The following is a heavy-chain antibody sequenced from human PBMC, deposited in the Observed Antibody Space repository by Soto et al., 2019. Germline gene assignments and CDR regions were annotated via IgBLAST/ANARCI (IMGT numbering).Heavy chain of an antibody. Sequence: QVQLQESGPGLVKPSETLSLTCTVSGGSISSYYWSWIRQPPGKGLEWIGYIYYSGSTNYNPSLMSRVTISVDTSKNQFSLKLSSVTAADTAVYYCARGAGIAAAGYYYYGMDVWGQGTTVTVSS. CDR2: IYYSGST. V-gene: IGHV4-59*08. J-gene: IGHJ6*02. D-gene: IGHD6-13*01. CDR1: GGSISSYY. CDR3: ARGAGIAAAGYYYYGMDV.